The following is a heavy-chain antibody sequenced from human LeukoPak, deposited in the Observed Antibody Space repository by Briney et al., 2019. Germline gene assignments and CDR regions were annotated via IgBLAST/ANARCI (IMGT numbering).Heavy chain of an antibody. V-gene: IGHV3-48*01. J-gene: IGHJ6*03. D-gene: IGHD6-25*01. CDR1: GFTFSSYT. CDR3: ARFAAGGSYYYYMDV. Sequence: GGSLRLFCAASGFTFSSYTMNWVRQPPGKGLEWVSNIGTSSTTIYYADSVKGRFTISRDNAKNSLYLQMNSLRADDTAVYYCARFAAGGSYYYYMDVWGKGTTVTVSS. CDR2: IGTSSTTI.